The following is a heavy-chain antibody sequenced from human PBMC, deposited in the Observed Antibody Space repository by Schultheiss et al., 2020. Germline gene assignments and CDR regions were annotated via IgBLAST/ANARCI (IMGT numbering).Heavy chain of an antibody. V-gene: IGHV3-7*02. J-gene: IGHJ5*02. CDR1: GFTFSSYG. Sequence: GGSLRLSCAASGFTFSSYGMHWVRQAPGKGLEWVANIKEDGSEKYYVDSVKGRFTISRDNAKNSLYLQMNSLRADDTAVYYCASLEYSSPTGPWGQGTLVTVSS. CDR3: ASLEYSSPTGP. D-gene: IGHD6-6*01. CDR2: IKEDGSEK.